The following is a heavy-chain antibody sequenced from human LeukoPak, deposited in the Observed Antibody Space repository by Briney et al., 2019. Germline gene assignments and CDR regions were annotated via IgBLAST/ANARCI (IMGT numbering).Heavy chain of an antibody. J-gene: IGHJ6*03. D-gene: IGHD3-10*01. CDR1: GGSFSGYY. Sequence: PSETLSLTCAVYGGSFSGYYWSWIRQPPGKGLEWIGEINHSGSTNYNPSLKSRVTISVDTSKNQFSLKLSSVTAADTAVYYCARHRPYYYGSGSYHYYMDVWGKGTTVTISS. V-gene: IGHV4-34*01. CDR3: ARHRPYYYGSGSYHYYMDV. CDR2: INHSGST.